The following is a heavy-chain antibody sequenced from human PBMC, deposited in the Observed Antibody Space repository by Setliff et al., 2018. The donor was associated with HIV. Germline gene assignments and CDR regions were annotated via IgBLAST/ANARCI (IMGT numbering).Heavy chain of an antibody. D-gene: IGHD1-7*01. CDR2: ISAGGGST. CDR3: ARDGTTLLAAMDV. Sequence: PGGSLRLSCAASGFTFSTNAMNWVRQAPGKGLEWVSGISAGGGSTYYADSVKGRFTISRDNSKNTLYMQMNNLRAEDTAVYYCARDGTTLLAAMDVWGKGTTVTVSS. V-gene: IGHV3-23*01. J-gene: IGHJ6*03. CDR1: GFTFSTNA.